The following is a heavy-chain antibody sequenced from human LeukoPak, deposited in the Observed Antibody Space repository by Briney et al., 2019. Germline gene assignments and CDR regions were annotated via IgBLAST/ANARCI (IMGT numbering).Heavy chain of an antibody. Sequence: PGGSLRLSCAASGFTFSSYWMSWVRQAPGKGLEWMANIKQDGSEKYYVDSVKGRFTISRDNAKNSLYLQMNSLRAEDTAVYYCARVQRYGGNSWFDYWGQGTLVTVSS. J-gene: IGHJ4*02. D-gene: IGHD4-23*01. V-gene: IGHV3-7*01. CDR1: GFTFSSYW. CDR2: IKQDGSEK. CDR3: ARVQRYGGNSWFDY.